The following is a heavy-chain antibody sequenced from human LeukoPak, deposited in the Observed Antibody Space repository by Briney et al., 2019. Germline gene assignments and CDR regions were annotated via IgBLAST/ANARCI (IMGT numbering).Heavy chain of an antibody. J-gene: IGHJ4*02. D-gene: IGHD3-22*01. CDR1: GGSISSSSYY. Sequence: SETLSLTCTVSGGSISSSSYYWGWIRQPPGKGLEWIGSIYYSGSTYYNPSLKSRVTISVDTSKNQFSLRLSSETAADTAVYYCARVNSGNYYDSSGNYPLDYWGQGTLVTVSS. CDR2: IYYSGST. CDR3: ARVNSGNYYDSSGNYPLDY. V-gene: IGHV4-39*07.